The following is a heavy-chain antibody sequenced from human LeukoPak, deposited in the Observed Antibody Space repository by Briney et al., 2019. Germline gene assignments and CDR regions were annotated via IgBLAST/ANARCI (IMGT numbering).Heavy chain of an antibody. Sequence: ASVKVSCKASGYTFTDYYMYWVRQAPGQGLEWMGWINPKSGVTNYAQKFQGRVTMTWDTSINTTFVELSRLRSDDTAVYYCARRIAVAGSPVYYFDYWGQGTLVTVSS. V-gene: IGHV1-2*02. CDR1: GYTFTDYY. D-gene: IGHD6-19*01. CDR2: INPKSGVT. J-gene: IGHJ4*02. CDR3: ARRIAVAGSPVYYFDY.